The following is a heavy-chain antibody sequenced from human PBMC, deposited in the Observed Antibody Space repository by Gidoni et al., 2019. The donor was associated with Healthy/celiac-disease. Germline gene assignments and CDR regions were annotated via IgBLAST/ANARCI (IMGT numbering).Heavy chain of an antibody. V-gene: IGHV3-48*03. CDR1: GFTFSSYE. Sequence: ASGFTFSSYEMNWVRQTPGKGLEWVSYISSSGSTIYYADSVKGRFTISRDNAKNSLYLQMNSLRAEDTAVYYCARGYSSSRLQKFDYWGQGTLVTVSS. D-gene: IGHD6-13*01. J-gene: IGHJ4*02. CDR2: ISSSGSTI. CDR3: ARGYSSSRLQKFDY.